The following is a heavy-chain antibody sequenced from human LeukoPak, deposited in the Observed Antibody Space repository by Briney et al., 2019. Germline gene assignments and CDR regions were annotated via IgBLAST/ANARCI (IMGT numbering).Heavy chain of an antibody. CDR3: ARGGVWGSYRLYYFDY. J-gene: IGHJ4*02. D-gene: IGHD3-16*02. CDR2: ISSSSSCI. V-gene: IGHV3-21*01. Sequence: GGSLRLSCAASGFTFSSYTMNWVRQAPGKGLEWVSSISSSSSCIYYAGSVKGRFTISRDNAKNSLYLQMNSLRAEDTAVYYCARGGVWGSYRLYYFDYWGQGTLVTVSS. CDR1: GFTFSSYT.